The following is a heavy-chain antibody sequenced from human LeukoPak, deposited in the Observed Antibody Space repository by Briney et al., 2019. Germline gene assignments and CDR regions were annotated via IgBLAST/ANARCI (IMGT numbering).Heavy chain of an antibody. CDR3: ARYIVSYPHDAFDI. D-gene: IGHD1-26*01. J-gene: IGHJ3*02. V-gene: IGHV4-34*01. CDR2: INHSGST. Sequence: SETLSLTCAVYGGSFSGYYRSWIRQPPGKGLEWIGEINHSGSTNYNPSLKSRVTISVDTSKKQFSLKLSSVTAADTAFYYCARYIVSYPHDAFDIWGQGTMVTVSS. CDR1: GGSFSGYY.